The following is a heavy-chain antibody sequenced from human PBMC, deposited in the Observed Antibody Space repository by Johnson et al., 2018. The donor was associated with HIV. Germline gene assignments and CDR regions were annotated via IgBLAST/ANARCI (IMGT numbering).Heavy chain of an antibody. J-gene: IGHJ3*01. V-gene: IGHV3-30*04. CDR2: ISSDGSSK. Sequence: QVQLVESGGGVVQPGRSLRLACAASGFTFSSYAMHWVRQAPGKGLEWVAVISSDGSSKQYADSVKDRLTFSRDNSKNTLYLQMNSLRAEDTAVYFCAKDRTSWGFDAFDLWGQGTMVTVSS. CDR1: GFTFSSYA. CDR3: AKDRTSWGFDAFDL. D-gene: IGHD3-16*01.